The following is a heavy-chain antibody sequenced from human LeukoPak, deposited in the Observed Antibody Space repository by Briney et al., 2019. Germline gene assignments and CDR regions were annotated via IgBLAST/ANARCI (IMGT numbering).Heavy chain of an antibody. D-gene: IGHD2-2*01. J-gene: IGHJ5*02. CDR3: AVYCSSTSCPPNWFDP. V-gene: IGHV1-58*01. Sequence: ASVKVSCKASGFTFTSSAVQWVRQARGQRLEWIGWIVVGSGNTNYAQKFQERVTITRDMSTSTAYMELSSLRSEDTAVYYCAVYCSSTSCPPNWFDPWGQGTLVTVSS. CDR1: GFTFTSSA. CDR2: IVVGSGNT.